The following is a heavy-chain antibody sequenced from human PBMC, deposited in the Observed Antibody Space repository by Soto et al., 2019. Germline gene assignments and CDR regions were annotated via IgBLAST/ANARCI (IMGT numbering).Heavy chain of an antibody. Sequence: QITLKESGPTLVKPTQTLTLTCTFSGFSLSSNGVGVGWIRQPPGKALEWLAHIYWDGDKRYSPSLKSRLSITKDTSKNQVVLTMTNMDPADTATYYCAVIRIVLIRRVLGGGGFDYWGQGTLVTVSS. CDR3: AVIRIVLIRRVLGGGGFDY. J-gene: IGHJ4*02. V-gene: IGHV2-5*02. CDR1: GFSLSSNGVG. CDR2: IYWDGDK. D-gene: IGHD3-16*02.